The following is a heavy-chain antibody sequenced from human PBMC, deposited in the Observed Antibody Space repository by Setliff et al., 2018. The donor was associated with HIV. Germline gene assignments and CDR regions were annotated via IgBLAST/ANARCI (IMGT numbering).Heavy chain of an antibody. V-gene: IGHV1-3*02. D-gene: IGHD3-3*01. J-gene: IGHJ4*02. CDR2: SNAGNANT. Sequence: ASVKVSCKASGYIFTRYAMHWVRQAPGQRLEWMGWSNAGNANTKYSQEFQGRVTIARDTSASTAYMELSSLRSEGMAVYYCARDSDNFWSGYYAAFDYWGQGTLVTVSS. CDR3: ARDSDNFWSGYYAAFDY. CDR1: GYIFTRYA.